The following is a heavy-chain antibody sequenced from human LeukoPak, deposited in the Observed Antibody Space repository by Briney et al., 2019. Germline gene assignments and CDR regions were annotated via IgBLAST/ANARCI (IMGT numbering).Heavy chain of an antibody. Sequence: ASVKVSCKASGYTFTGYYMHWVRQAPGQGLEWMGWINPNSGGTNYAQKFQGRVTMTRDTSISTAYMELSRPRSDDTAVYYCARGGLRFLEWLLPFDYWGQGTLVTVSS. D-gene: IGHD3-3*01. J-gene: IGHJ4*02. CDR2: INPNSGGT. V-gene: IGHV1-2*02. CDR3: ARGGLRFLEWLLPFDY. CDR1: GYTFTGYY.